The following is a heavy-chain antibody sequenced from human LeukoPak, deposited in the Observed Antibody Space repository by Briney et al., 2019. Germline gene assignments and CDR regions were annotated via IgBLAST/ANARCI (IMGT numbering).Heavy chain of an antibody. Sequence: GASVKVSCKASGGTFSSYAISWVRQAPGQGLEWMGRIIPILGIANYAQKFQGRVTITADKSTSTAYMELSSLRSEDTAVYYCARVGVVSTPAAFDIWGQGTMVTVSS. CDR3: ARVGVVSTPAAFDI. CDR1: GGTFSSYA. J-gene: IGHJ3*02. V-gene: IGHV1-69*04. CDR2: IIPILGIA. D-gene: IGHD3-3*01.